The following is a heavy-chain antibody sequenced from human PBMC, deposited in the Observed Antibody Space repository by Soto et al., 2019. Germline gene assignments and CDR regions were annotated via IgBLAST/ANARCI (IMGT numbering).Heavy chain of an antibody. J-gene: IGHJ6*02. V-gene: IGHV4-59*01. CDR1: GDSISDYY. D-gene: IGHD3-10*01. Sequence: QVQLQESGPGLVKPSETLSLTCTVSGDSISDYYWTWIREPPGKGLEWIGYIYYSGSTNFNPSLKSRVTISLDRSKNQFSLKLSSVTAADTAVYYCAREGRRSFRFREYYYGMDVWGQGTTVTVSS. CDR3: AREGRRSFRFREYYYGMDV. CDR2: IYYSGST.